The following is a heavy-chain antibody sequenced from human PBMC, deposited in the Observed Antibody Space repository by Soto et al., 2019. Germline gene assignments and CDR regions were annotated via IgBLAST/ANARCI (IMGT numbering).Heavy chain of an antibody. CDR1: GGSFSGYY. V-gene: IGHV4-34*01. CDR3: ASAPGRLFDY. D-gene: IGHD4-17*01. J-gene: IGHJ4*02. Sequence: SETLSLTCAVYGGSFSGYYWSWIRQPPGKGLEWIGEINHSGSTNYNPSLKSRVTISVDTSKNQFSLKLSSVTAADTAVYYCASAPGRLFDYWAQRTLVTVSS. CDR2: INHSGST.